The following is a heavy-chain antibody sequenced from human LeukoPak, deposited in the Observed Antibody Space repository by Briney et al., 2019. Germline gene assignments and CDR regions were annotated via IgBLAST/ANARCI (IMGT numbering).Heavy chain of an antibody. Sequence: GASVKVSCQASGYTFTGHFMHWVRQAPGQELEWMGRINPYSGGTNYAQKFQGRVTMTRDTSISTAYMELSRLGSDDTALYYSAREERYYDSSGYYFQRWGQGTLVIVSS. V-gene: IGHV1-2*02. D-gene: IGHD3-22*01. CDR2: INPYSGGT. CDR3: AREERYYDSSGYYFQR. J-gene: IGHJ1*01. CDR1: GYTFTGHF.